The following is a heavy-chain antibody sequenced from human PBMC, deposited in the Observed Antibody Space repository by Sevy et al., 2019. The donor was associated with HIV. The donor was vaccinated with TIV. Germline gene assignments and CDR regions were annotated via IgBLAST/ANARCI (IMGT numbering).Heavy chain of an antibody. V-gene: IGHV3-48*02. J-gene: IGHJ4*02. D-gene: IGHD3-10*01. Sequence: GGSLRLSCVASGFPFSHYAMNWVRQAPGKGLEWISYINSDSDTVYYADSVKGRFTISRDDAKNSLYLHMNSLRDEDTAVYYCARERGTYYDTTGYPYLLEAGFDYWGQGTLVTVSS. CDR3: ARERGTYYDTTGYPYLLEAGFDY. CDR2: INSDSDTV. CDR1: GFPFSHYA.